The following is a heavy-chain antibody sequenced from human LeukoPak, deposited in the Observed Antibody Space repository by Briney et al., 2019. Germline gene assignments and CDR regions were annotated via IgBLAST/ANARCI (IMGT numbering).Heavy chain of an antibody. CDR2: IIPIFGTA. CDR1: GGTFSSYA. V-gene: IGHV1-69*05. CDR3: AREAVIAVSPVDY. D-gene: IGHD6-19*01. J-gene: IGHJ4*02. Sequence: ASVKVSCKASGGTFSSYAISWVRQAPGQGLEWMGRIIPIFGTANYAQKFQGRVTITTDESTSTAYMELSSLRSEDTAVYYCAREAVIAVSPVDYWGQGTLVTVSS.